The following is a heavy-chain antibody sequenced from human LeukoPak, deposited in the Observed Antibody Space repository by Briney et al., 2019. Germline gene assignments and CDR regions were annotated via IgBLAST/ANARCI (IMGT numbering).Heavy chain of an antibody. CDR1: GFTFSTYS. V-gene: IGHV3-23*01. J-gene: IGHJ6*02. CDR3: AKDRHIVVVTAGGMDI. Sequence: GGSLRLSCVASGFTFSTYSMNWVRQAPGKGLEWVSAISGSGGSTYYADSVKGRFTISRDNSKNTLYLQMNSLRAEDTAVYYCAKDRHIVVVTAGGMDIWGQGTTVTVSS. D-gene: IGHD2-21*02. CDR2: ISGSGGST.